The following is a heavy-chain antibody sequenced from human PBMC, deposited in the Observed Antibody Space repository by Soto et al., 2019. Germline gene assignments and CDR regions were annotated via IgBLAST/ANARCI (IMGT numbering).Heavy chain of an antibody. D-gene: IGHD7-27*01. V-gene: IGHV3-30*18. Sequence: QVQLVESGGGVVQPGRSLRLSCAASGFTFGTYGLHWVRQAPGKGLEWVAIISNDGSHTHSADSVKGRFTISRDNSKDSLYLQMNSLRVEDTAVYYCAKAGNWGFGEGYFDYWGQGTLVTVSS. CDR3: AKAGNWGFGEGYFDY. CDR1: GFTFGTYG. J-gene: IGHJ4*02. CDR2: ISNDGSHT.